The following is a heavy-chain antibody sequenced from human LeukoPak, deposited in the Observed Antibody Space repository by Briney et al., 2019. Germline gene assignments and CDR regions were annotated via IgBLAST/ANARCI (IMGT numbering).Heavy chain of an antibody. CDR2: IYTSGST. CDR3: ARGRYYDSSGYYKYYYYGMDV. D-gene: IGHD3-22*01. J-gene: IGHJ6*02. CDR1: GGSISSYY. V-gene: IGHV4-4*07. Sequence: SETLSLTCTVSGGSISSYYWSWIRQPAGKGLEWIGRIYTSGSTNYNPSLKSRVTMSVDTSKNQFSLKLSSVTAADTAVYYCARGRYYDSSGYYKYYYYGMDVWGQGTTVTVSS.